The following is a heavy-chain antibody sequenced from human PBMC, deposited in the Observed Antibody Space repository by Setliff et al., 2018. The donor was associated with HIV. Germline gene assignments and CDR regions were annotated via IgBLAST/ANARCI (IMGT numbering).Heavy chain of an antibody. CDR1: GMTFSDAW. D-gene: IGHD3-3*01. Sequence: GGSLRLSCLASGMTFSDAWMTWVRQAPGRGLEWVSSISIGSGGAIDYADSVQGRFTISRDNSKNSLYLQMNSLRVEDTAVYYCARDNLYYNLYDGSPVYGMDVWGQGTTVTVSS. CDR3: ARDNLYYNLYDGSPVYGMDV. CDR2: ISIGSGGAI. V-gene: IGHV3-21*01. J-gene: IGHJ6*02.